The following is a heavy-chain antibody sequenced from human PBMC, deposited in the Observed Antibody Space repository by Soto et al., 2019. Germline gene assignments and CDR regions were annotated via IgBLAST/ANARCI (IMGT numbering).Heavy chain of an antibody. CDR3: ARHGHNIYGFDV. CDR1: GGSVDSVNW. V-gene: IGHV4-4*02. CDR2: MHPTGST. J-gene: IGHJ6*02. Sequence: QVQLHESGPGLVKPSGTLSLTCAVSGGSVDSVNWYSWVRQPPGKGLGWIGEMHPTGSTNYNPWPESRVSISMDKSRNQVSLTVTSVTSADTAVYYCARHGHNIYGFDVWGQGTTVTVSS. D-gene: IGHD5-12*01.